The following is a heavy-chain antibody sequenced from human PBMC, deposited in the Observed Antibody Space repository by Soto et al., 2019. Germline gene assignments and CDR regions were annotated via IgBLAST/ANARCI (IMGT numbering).Heavy chain of an antibody. Sequence: GGSLRLSCSASGFTFSSYAMHWVRQAPGKGLEYVSAISSNGGSTYYADSVKGRFTISRDNSKNTLYLQMSSLRAEDTAVYYCVKPIGRDYEGPFDIWGQGTMVTVSS. V-gene: IGHV3-64D*06. CDR2: ISSNGGST. D-gene: IGHD4-17*01. J-gene: IGHJ3*02. CDR3: VKPIGRDYEGPFDI. CDR1: GFTFSSYA.